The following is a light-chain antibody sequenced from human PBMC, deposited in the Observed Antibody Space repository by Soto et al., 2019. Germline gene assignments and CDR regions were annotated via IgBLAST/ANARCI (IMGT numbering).Light chain of an antibody. CDR3: QSYDNSLSGSHVV. CDR2: GNI. Sequence: QSVLTQPPSVSGAPGQRVTISCTGNNSNIGAGFDVHWYQQLPGSAPKLLIYGNINRPSGVPDRFSGSKSGTSASLAITGLQADDEADYYCQSYDNSLSGSHVVFGGGTKLTVL. CDR1: NSNIGAGFD. J-gene: IGLJ2*01. V-gene: IGLV1-40*01.